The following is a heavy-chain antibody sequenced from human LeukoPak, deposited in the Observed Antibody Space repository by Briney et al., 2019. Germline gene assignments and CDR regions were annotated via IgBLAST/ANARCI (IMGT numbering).Heavy chain of an antibody. CDR1: GFTFSSYA. V-gene: IGHV3-30-3*01. D-gene: IGHD3-22*01. CDR3: ARGDYYGSSPGY. J-gene: IGHJ4*02. CDR2: ISYDGSNK. Sequence: GGSLRLSCTASGFTFSSYAMHWVRQAPGKGLEWVAVISYDGSNKYYADSMKGRFTISRDNSKNTLNLQMNSLKAEDTAFYYCARGDYYGSSPGYWGQGTLVSVSS.